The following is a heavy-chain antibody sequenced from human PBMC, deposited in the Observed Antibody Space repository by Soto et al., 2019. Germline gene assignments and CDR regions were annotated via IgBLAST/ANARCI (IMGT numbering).Heavy chain of an antibody. J-gene: IGHJ4*02. V-gene: IGHV1-69*01. CDR2: IIPIFGTA. Sequence: SVKGSCKASGGTFSSYAISWVRQAPGQGLEWMGGIIPIFGTANYAQKFQGRVTITADESTSTAYMELSSLRSEDTAVYYWARGLSGLAAANDDWGQGTLVTVSS. CDR1: GGTFSSYA. D-gene: IGHD6-13*01. CDR3: ARGLSGLAAANDD.